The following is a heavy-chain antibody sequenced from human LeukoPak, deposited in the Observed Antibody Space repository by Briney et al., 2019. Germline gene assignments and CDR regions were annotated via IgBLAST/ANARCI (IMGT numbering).Heavy chain of an antibody. V-gene: IGHV3-30*18. CDR1: GFTFSSYG. J-gene: IGHJ4*02. CDR2: ISYDGSNK. D-gene: IGHD3-10*01. Sequence: GRSLRLSCAASGFTFSSYGMHWVRQAPGKGLEWVAVISYDGSNKYYADSVKGRFTISRDNSKNTLYLQMNSLRAEDTAVYYCAKPSDMVRGVRPSYFDYWGQGTLVTVSS. CDR3: AKPSDMVRGVRPSYFDY.